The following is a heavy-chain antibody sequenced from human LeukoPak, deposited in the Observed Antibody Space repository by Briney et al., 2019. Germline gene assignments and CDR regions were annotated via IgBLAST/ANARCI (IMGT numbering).Heavy chain of an antibody. V-gene: IGHV3-30*02. J-gene: IGHJ4*02. CDR2: IQYDGSNK. CDR3: ARESSTIFGRYFDW. CDR1: GFTFNSYG. D-gene: IGHD3-3*01. Sequence: GGSLRLSCTASGFTFNSYGMNWVRQAPGKGLEWVAFIQYDGSNKYYADSVKGRFTISRDNSKDTLYLQMNSLRVEDTAVYYCARESSTIFGRYFDWWGQGTLVTVSS.